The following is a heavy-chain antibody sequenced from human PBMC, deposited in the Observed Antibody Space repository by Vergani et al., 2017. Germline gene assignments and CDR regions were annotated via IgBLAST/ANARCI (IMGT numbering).Heavy chain of an antibody. Sequence: QVQLQQWGAGLLKPSETLSLTCAVYGGSFSGYYWSWTRQPPGKGLEWIGEINHSGSTNYNPSLKSRVTISVGTSKSQFSLKLSSVTASDTAGYDCARALRYCTNGVCYSRAHFDYWGQGTLGTVSS. CDR3: ARALRYCTNGVCYSRAHFDY. V-gene: IGHV4-34*01. D-gene: IGHD2-8*01. CDR1: GGSFSGYY. CDR2: INHSGST. J-gene: IGHJ4*02.